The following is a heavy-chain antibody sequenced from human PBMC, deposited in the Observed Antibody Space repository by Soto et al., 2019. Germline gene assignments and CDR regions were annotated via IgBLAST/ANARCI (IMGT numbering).Heavy chain of an antibody. V-gene: IGHV1-69*02. Sequence: QVQLVQSGAEVKKPGSSVKVSCKASGGTFSSYTISWVRQAPGQGLEWMGRIIPILGIANYAQKFQGRVTITAGKSTSTAYMELSSLRSEDTAVYYCASPYYYGSGSYSRAFDIWGQGTMVTVSS. CDR1: GGTFSSYT. CDR2: IIPILGIA. J-gene: IGHJ3*02. CDR3: ASPYYYGSGSYSRAFDI. D-gene: IGHD3-10*01.